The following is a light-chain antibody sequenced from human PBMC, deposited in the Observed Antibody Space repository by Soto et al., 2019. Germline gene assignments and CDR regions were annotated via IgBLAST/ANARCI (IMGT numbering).Light chain of an antibody. CDR2: AAS. CDR1: QGISGW. V-gene: IGKV1D-12*01. CDR3: KQAKSFPLT. J-gene: IGKJ5*01. Sequence: DIQMTQSPSSVSASVGDRVTITCRASQGISGWLAWYQQKPGEAPKLLIYAASNLQSGVQSRFSGSGSGTDFTLTIKSLQPEDFATYYCKQAKSFPLTFGQGTRLEIK.